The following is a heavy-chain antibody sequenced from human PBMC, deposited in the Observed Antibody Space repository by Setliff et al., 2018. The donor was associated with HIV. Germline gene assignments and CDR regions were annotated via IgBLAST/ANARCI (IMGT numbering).Heavy chain of an antibody. V-gene: IGHV1-2*06. Sequence: ASVKVSCKTSGYTFDGHYLHWVRQAPGQGLEWMGRISPNNFNTQYAKNFQGRVTMTWDTSTSAGYMEVYRLRSDDTAVYFCARSCRSSGYCHFDYWGQGTLVTVSS. CDR1: GYTFDGHY. CDR3: ARSCRSSGYCHFDY. CDR2: ISPNNFNT. J-gene: IGHJ4*02. D-gene: IGHD3-22*01.